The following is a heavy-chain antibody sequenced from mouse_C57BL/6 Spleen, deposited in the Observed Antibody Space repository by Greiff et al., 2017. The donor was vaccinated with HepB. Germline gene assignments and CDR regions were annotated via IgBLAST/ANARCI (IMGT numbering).Heavy chain of an antibody. V-gene: IGHV1-19*01. CDR1: GYTFTDYY. CDR3: ARGLYYAMDY. J-gene: IGHJ4*01. D-gene: IGHD3-3*01. Sequence: EVQLVESGPVLVKPGASVKMSCKASGYTFTDYYMNWVKQSHGKSLEWIGVINPYNGGTSYNQKFKGKATLTVDKSSSTAYMELNSLTSEDSAVYYCARGLYYAMDYWGQGTSVTVSS. CDR2: INPYNGGT.